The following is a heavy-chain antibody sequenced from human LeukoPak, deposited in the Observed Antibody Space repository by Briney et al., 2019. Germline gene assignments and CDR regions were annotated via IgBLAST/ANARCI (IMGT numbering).Heavy chain of an antibody. Sequence: ASVKVSCKASGYTFTSYDINWVRQATGQGLEWMGWMNPNSGNTGYAQKFQGRVTMTRNTSISTAYMELSSLRSEDTAVYYCARAPGWWIQLTFDIWGQGTMVTVPS. CDR2: MNPNSGNT. D-gene: IGHD5-18*01. CDR1: GYTFTSYD. CDR3: ARAPGWWIQLTFDI. J-gene: IGHJ3*02. V-gene: IGHV1-8*01.